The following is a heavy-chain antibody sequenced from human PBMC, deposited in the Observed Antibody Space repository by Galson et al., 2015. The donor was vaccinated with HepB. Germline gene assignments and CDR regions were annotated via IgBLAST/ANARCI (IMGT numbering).Heavy chain of an antibody. CDR2: IRSNANSYAT. Sequence: SLRLSCAASGFTFSGSAIHWVRQASGKGLEWIGRIRSNANSYATGYAASVKGRFTISRDDSKITAYLQMNSLKTEDTAVYYCTRRGDSGWYGKEDYWGQGTLVTVPS. CDR1: GFTFSGSA. V-gene: IGHV3-73*01. CDR3: TRRGDSGWYGKEDY. J-gene: IGHJ4*02. D-gene: IGHD6-19*01.